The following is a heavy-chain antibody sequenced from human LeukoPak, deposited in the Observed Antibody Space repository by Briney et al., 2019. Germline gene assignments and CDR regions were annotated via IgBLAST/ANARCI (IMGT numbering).Heavy chain of an antibody. CDR1: GYSFTRYW. CDR3: TRPLTMAAADSVFDY. J-gene: IGHJ4*02. Sequence: PGESLKISCKGSGYSFTRYWIGWWLQMPRKGLEGMGAIYPADSDTRIRPSFQDQVTISADKSINTACLQWNSLKASDTAIYYCTRPLTMAAADSVFDYWGQGTLVIVSS. CDR2: IYPADSDT. D-gene: IGHD6-25*01. V-gene: IGHV5-51*01.